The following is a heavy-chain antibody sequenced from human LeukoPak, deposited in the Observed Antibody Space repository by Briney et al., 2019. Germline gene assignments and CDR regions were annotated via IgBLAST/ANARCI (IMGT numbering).Heavy chain of an antibody. V-gene: IGHV3-48*03. Sequence: GGSLRLSCAASGFTFSSYEMNWVRQAPGKGLEWVSYISSSGSTIYYADSVKGRFTISRDNSKNTLYLQMNNLRAEDTAVYYCAKAPCGSCYSADYWGQGTLVTVSS. CDR1: GFTFSSYE. J-gene: IGHJ4*02. CDR3: AKAPCGSCYSADY. D-gene: IGHD2-15*01. CDR2: ISSSGSTI.